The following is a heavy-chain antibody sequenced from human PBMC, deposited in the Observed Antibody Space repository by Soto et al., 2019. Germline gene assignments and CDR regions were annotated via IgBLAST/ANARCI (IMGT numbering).Heavy chain of an antibody. J-gene: IGHJ6*02. Sequence: QVQLVESGGGVVQPGGSLRLSCTASGFTFTTFGIHWVRQAPGKGLEWVALISYDGHNKYYSDSVKGRFTISIDNYKNTLSLQMNSLRADDTAVYYCAKDLQSYGDYNYYYYGMDVWGQGTTVSVSS. CDR3: AKDLQSYGDYNYYYYGMDV. V-gene: IGHV3-30*18. D-gene: IGHD4-17*01. CDR1: GFTFTTFG. CDR2: ISYDGHNK.